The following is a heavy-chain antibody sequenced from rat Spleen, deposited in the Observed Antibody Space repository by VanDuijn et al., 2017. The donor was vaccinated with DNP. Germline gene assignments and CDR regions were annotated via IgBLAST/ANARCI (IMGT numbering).Heavy chain of an antibody. CDR1: GFTFSNYG. CDR3: TTGQYGYNY. Sequence: EVQLVESGGGLVQPGRSLKLSCAASGFTFSNYGMAWVRQAPTKGLEWVASITNSGGSTYYRDSVKGRFTISRDNAKSTLYLQMDSLRSEDTATYYCTTGQYGYNYWGQGVMVTVSS. V-gene: IGHV5-27*01. CDR2: ITNSGGST. J-gene: IGHJ2*01. D-gene: IGHD1-4*01.